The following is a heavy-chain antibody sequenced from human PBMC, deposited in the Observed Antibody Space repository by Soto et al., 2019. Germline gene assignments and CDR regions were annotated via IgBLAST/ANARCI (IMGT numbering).Heavy chain of an antibody. V-gene: IGHV3-30*03. CDR2: ISHEGSKK. Sequence: QVQLVESGGGVVQPGRSLRLSCAASGFTFSSYGMHWVRQAPGKGLEWVAVISHEGSKKYYADSVKGRFTISRDSSKMTVYLALTRRRDEDWAVYDCGIVTCFGQIDCWGKGPLVT. J-gene: IGHJ4*02. D-gene: IGHD3-10*01. CDR1: GFTFSSYG. CDR3: GIVTCFGQIDC.